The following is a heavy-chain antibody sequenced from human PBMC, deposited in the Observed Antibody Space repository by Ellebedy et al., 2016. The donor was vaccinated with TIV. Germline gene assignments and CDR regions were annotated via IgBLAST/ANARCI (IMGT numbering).Heavy chain of an antibody. CDR2: INPSGGST. J-gene: IGHJ6*02. V-gene: IGHV1-46*01. Sequence: ASVKVSCKASGYTFTGYYMHWVRQAPGQGLEWMGIINPSGGSTSYAQKFQGRVTMTRDTSTSTVYMELSSLRSEDTAVYYCAREPLGHYDILTGSPGGMDVWGQGTTVTVSS. CDR1: GYTFTGYY. CDR3: AREPLGHYDILTGSPGGMDV. D-gene: IGHD3-9*01.